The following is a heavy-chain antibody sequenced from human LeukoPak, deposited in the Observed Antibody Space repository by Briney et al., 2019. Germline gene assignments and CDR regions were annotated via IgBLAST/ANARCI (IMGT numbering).Heavy chain of an antibody. CDR2: INSDGSSI. CDR3: ARTEYSGSYFDY. Sequence: PGGSLRLSCAASGFTFSSFWMHWVRQSPGKGLVWVSRINSDGSSITYADSVKGRFTISRDNAKNTLYLQMNGLRAEDTAVYYCARTEYSGSYFDYWGQGTLVTVSS. D-gene: IGHD1-26*01. V-gene: IGHV3-74*01. CDR1: GFTFSSFW. J-gene: IGHJ4*02.